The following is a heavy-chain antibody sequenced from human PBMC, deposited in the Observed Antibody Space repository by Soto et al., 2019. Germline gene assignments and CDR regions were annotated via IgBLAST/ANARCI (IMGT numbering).Heavy chain of an antibody. CDR2: FRTGADDGTT. D-gene: IGHD5-18*01. CDR3: GRVFVKTSMKDGMDN. V-gene: IGHV3-23*01. J-gene: IGHJ6*02. CDR1: GFTFISYS. Sequence: PGGSLRLSCAASGFTFISYSMSWVRQAPGKGLEWVSGFRTGADDGTTNYADYVKGRFTISRDISKNTLFLQMSSLRAEDTAVYYCGRVFVKTSMKDGMDNWGQGTAVTVSS.